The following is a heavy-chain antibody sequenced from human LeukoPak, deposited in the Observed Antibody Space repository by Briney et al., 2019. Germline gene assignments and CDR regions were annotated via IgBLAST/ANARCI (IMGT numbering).Heavy chain of an antibody. D-gene: IGHD3-22*01. Sequence: PSETLSLTCTVSGGSITNYYWSWIRQSPGKGLEWIGYIFFSGSTNYNPSLKSRVTISLDTSKNHVSLQLRSVTATDTAVYYCAGSSGYYLSTPNYFDYWGQGTLVTVSS. V-gene: IGHV4-59*01. J-gene: IGHJ4*02. CDR1: GGSITNYY. CDR3: AGSSGYYLSTPNYFDY. CDR2: IFFSGST.